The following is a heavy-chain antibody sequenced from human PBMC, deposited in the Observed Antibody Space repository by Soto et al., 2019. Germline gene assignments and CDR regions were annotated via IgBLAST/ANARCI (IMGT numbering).Heavy chain of an antibody. J-gene: IGHJ6*02. CDR3: ARDGRLVNYYYYGMDV. Sequence: WTWIRQHPGKGLEWIGYIYHSGSTYYNPSLKSRVTISVDTSKNQFSLKLRSVTAADTAVYYCARDGRLVNYYYYGMDVWGQGTTVTVSS. V-gene: IGHV4-31*02. D-gene: IGHD6-13*01. CDR2: IYHSGST.